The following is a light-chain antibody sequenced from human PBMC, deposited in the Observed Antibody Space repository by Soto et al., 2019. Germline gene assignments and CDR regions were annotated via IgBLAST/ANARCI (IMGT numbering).Light chain of an antibody. V-gene: IGKV3-20*01. Sequence: EVVLTQSPGTLSLSPGEIATLSCRASQSVISTYLAWYQQKPGQAPRLLIYGGSGRATGIPDRFSGSGSGTDFTLTINRLEPEDFAVYYCQHYGNSMYTFGQGTKLEIK. CDR3: QHYGNSMYT. CDR2: GGS. CDR1: QSVISTY. J-gene: IGKJ2*01.